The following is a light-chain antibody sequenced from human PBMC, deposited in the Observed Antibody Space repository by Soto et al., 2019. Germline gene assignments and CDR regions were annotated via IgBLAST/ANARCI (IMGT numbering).Light chain of an antibody. CDR3: VLYMGSGIWV. V-gene: IGLV8-61*01. J-gene: IGLJ2*01. Sequence: QAVVTQEPSFSVSPGGTVTLTCGLSSGSVTSSYYPTWYQQTPGQAPRMLIYNTKIRSSGVPDRFSGSILGNKAAFTITGAQADDECDYSCVLYMGSGIWVFGGGTKVTVL. CDR1: SGSVTSSYY. CDR2: NTK.